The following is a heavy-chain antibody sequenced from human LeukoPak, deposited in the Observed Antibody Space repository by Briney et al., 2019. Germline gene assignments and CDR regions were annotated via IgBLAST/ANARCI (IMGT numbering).Heavy chain of an antibody. CDR2: IRQDGSET. CDR1: GDTFGRYW. V-gene: IGHV3-7*01. CDR3: ARGGFYRYSGTSGDY. D-gene: IGHD1-26*01. Sequence: PGGSLRLSCAASGDTFGRYWMSWVRQAPGKGLEWVANIRQDGSETYYVDSVKGRFTISRDNAKNSLYLQMNSLRAEDTAVYYCARGGFYRYSGTSGDYWGQGSQVTVSS. J-gene: IGHJ4*02.